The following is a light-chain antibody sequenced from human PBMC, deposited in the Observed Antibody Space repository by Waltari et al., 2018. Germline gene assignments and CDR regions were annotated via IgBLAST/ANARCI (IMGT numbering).Light chain of an antibody. CDR1: SSDVGSYNY. V-gene: IGLV2-8*01. CDR3: SSYAGRNNIVL. CDR2: EVS. Sequence: QSALTQPPSASGSPGQSVTISCTGTSSDVGSYNYVSWYQQHPGKAPKLMIYEVSKRPAVVPDRFSGSKSGNTASLTVSGLQADDEADYYCSSYAGRNNIVLFGGGTKLTVL. J-gene: IGLJ2*01.